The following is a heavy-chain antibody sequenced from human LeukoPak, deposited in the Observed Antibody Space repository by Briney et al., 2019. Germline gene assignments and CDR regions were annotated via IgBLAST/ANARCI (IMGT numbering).Heavy chain of an antibody. D-gene: IGHD5-18*01. CDR2: IYYSGST. J-gene: IGHJ4*02. Sequence: PSETLSLTCTVSGGSISSYYWSWIRQPPGKGLEWIGYIYYSGSTNYNPSLKSRVTISVDTSKNQFSLKLSSVTAADTAVYYCARDLAWFAAMGKGFDYWGQGTLVTVSS. V-gene: IGHV4-59*12. CDR1: GGSISSYY. CDR3: ARDLAWFAAMGKGFDY.